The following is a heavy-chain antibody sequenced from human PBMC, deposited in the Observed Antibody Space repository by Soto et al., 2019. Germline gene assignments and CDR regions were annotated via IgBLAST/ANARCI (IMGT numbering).Heavy chain of an antibody. CDR2: IYYSGGT. V-gene: IGHV4-39*01. CDR3: ARAYCSGGSCYSLDYYGMDV. CDR1: GGSISSSSYY. D-gene: IGHD2-15*01. Sequence: SETLSLTCTVSGGSISSSSYYWGWIRQPPGKGLEWIGSIYYSGGTYYNPSLKSRVTISVDTSKNQFSLKLSSVTAADTAVYYCARAYCSGGSCYSLDYYGMDVWGQGTTVTVS. J-gene: IGHJ6*02.